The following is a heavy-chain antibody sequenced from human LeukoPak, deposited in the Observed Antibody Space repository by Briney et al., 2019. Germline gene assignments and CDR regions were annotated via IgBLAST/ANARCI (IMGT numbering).Heavy chain of an antibody. Sequence: GGSLRLSCAASGFTFSSYWMSWVRPAPGKGLEWVANIKQDGSEKYYVDSLKSRFTNSRDNAKNSLYLQMNSLRAEDTAVYYCARDPPGFDIWGQGTMVTVPS. CDR2: IKQDGSEK. CDR3: ARDPPGFDI. CDR1: GFTFSSYW. J-gene: IGHJ3*02. V-gene: IGHV3-7*01.